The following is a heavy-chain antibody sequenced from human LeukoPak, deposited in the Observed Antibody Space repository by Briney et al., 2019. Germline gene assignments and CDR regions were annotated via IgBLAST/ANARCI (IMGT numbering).Heavy chain of an antibody. CDR3: ARVGCSSTSCYRHYYYYMDV. D-gene: IGHD2-2*01. J-gene: IGHJ6*03. V-gene: IGHV4-34*01. Sequence: SETLSLTCAVCGGSFSGYYWSWIRQPPGKGLEWIGEVNHSGSTNYNPSLKSRVTISVDTSKNQFSLKLSSVTAADTAVYYCARVGCSSTSCYRHYYYYMDVWGKGTTVTVSS. CDR1: GGSFSGYY. CDR2: VNHSGST.